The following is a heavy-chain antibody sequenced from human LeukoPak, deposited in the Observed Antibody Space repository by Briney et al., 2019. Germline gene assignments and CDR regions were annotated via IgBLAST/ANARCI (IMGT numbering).Heavy chain of an antibody. CDR2: IDYSGST. D-gene: IGHD3-10*01. Sequence: LETLSLSCAVSGGSISSSSYYWGWIRQPPGKWLEWIGRIDYSGSTYYNPSLKSRATTPVNTSKNQCFLKLSSLTAADTAVYYCARDYRTVYYHGSGSHSYFDYWGQGTLVTVSS. CDR1: GGSISSSSYY. J-gene: IGHJ4*02. CDR3: ARDYRTVYYHGSGSHSYFDY. V-gene: IGHV4-39*07.